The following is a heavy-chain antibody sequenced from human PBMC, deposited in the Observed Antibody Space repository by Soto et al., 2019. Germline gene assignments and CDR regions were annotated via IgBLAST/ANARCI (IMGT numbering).Heavy chain of an antibody. CDR2: MYFSGST. CDR3: ARRTRSLGPVDY. D-gene: IGHD4-17*01. CDR1: GGSVNNYY. Sequence: QVQLQESGPGLVKPSETLSLTCSVSGGSVNNYYWNWIRQPPGKGLEWIGHMYFSGSTNYNPSLKSRVTMSLDTSQNPFSLQLRSVPSPETAVYYYARRTRSLGPVDYWGQGTLLTVSS. V-gene: IGHV4-59*02. J-gene: IGHJ4*02.